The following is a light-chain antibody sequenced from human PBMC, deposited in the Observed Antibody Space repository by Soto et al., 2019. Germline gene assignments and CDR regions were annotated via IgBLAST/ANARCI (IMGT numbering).Light chain of an antibody. V-gene: IGKV3-11*01. CDR1: QSVSSNY. J-gene: IGKJ1*01. CDR3: QQRSNWPRT. Sequence: EVVMTQSPAALSVSTGERASLSCRASQSVSSNYLIWYQQKPGQAPRLLIYDVSNRATGIPARFSGSGSGTDFTLTISSLEPEDFAVYYCQQRSNWPRTFGQGTNVDIK. CDR2: DVS.